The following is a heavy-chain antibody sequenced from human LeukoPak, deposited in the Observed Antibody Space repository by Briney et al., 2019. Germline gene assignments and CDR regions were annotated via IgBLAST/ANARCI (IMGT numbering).Heavy chain of an antibody. Sequence: PGGSLRLSCAASGFTFSSYSMNWVRQAPGEGLEWVSSISSSSSYIYYADSVKGRFTISRDNAKNSLYLQMNSLRAEDTAVYYCARDDLRLGELSFPSYWGQGTLVTVSS. V-gene: IGHV3-21*01. CDR2: ISSSSSYI. J-gene: IGHJ4*02. CDR3: ARDDLRLGELSFPSY. D-gene: IGHD3-16*02. CDR1: GFTFSSYS.